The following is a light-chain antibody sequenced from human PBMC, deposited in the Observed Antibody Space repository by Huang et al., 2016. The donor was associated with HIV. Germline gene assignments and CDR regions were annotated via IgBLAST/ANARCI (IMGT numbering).Light chain of an antibody. V-gene: IGKV3-15*01. CDR2: CAS. CDR3: QQYNNWPWT. Sequence: EKVMTQSPATLSVSPGERATLSCRASQSVSRHLAWYQQKPGQAPRRLMYCASTRATGIPASFSGSGSGTEFTLTISSLQSEDFAVYYCQQYNNWPWTFGQGTKVEIK. CDR1: QSVSRH. J-gene: IGKJ1*01.